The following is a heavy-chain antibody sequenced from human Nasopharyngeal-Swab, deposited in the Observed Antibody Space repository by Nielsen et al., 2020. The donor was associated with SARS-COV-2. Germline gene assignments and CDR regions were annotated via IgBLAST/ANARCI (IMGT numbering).Heavy chain of an antibody. Sequence: ASVKVSCKASGYTFTSYDINWVRQATGQGLEWMGWMNPNSGNTGYAQKFQGRVTMTRNTSISTAYMELSSLRSGDTAVYYCARGPTYYDFWSGYYRGGMDVWGQGTTVTVSS. CDR2: MNPNSGNT. CDR3: ARGPTYYDFWSGYYRGGMDV. D-gene: IGHD3-3*01. CDR1: GYTFTSYD. J-gene: IGHJ6*02. V-gene: IGHV1-8*01.